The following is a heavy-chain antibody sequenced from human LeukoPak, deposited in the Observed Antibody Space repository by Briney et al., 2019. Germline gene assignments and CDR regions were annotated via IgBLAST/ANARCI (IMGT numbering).Heavy chain of an antibody. D-gene: IGHD1-26*01. CDR1: GFIVSSNY. V-gene: IGHV3-66*01. J-gene: IGHJ4*02. Sequence: PGGSLRLSCAASGFIVSSNYMTWVRQAPGKGLEGLSVIYSGGDTYYADSVKGRFTISRDNSKNTLYLQMNSLRAEDTAVYYCARRSGEGYFDCWGQGTLVTVSS. CDR3: ARRSGEGYFDC. CDR2: IYSGGDT.